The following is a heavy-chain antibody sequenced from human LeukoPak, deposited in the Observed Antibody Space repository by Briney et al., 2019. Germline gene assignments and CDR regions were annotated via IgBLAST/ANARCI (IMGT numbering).Heavy chain of an antibody. V-gene: IGHV3-53*05. Sequence: PGGSLRLSCAASGFTVSSNYMSWVRQAPGKGLEWVSVIYSGGSTYYADSVNGRFTISRDNSKNTLFLQMNSLRTEDTAIYHCARGGNWGYFDYWGQGTLATVSS. CDR2: IYSGGST. D-gene: IGHD7-27*01. J-gene: IGHJ4*02. CDR3: ARGGNWGYFDY. CDR1: GFTVSSNY.